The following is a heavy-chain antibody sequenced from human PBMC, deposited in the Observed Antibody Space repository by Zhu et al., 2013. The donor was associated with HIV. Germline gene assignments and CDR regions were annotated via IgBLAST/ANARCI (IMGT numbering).Heavy chain of an antibody. CDR1: GGTFSSYA. Sequence: QVQLVQSGAEVKKPGSSVKVSCKASGGTFSSYAISWVRQAPGQGLEWMGGIIPIFGTANYAQKFQGRVTITADESTSTAYMELSSLRSEDTAVYYCATRGIVATNHIYYYYGMDVWGQGTTVTVSS. CDR3: ATRGIVATNHIYYYYGMDV. J-gene: IGHJ6*02. CDR2: IIPIFGTA. D-gene: IGHD5-12*01. V-gene: IGHV1-69*01.